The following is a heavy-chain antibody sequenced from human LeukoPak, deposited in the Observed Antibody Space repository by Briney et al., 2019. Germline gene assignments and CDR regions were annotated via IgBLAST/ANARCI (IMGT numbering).Heavy chain of an antibody. V-gene: IGHV1-46*01. CDR1: GYTFTSYY. CDR2: INPSGGST. J-gene: IGHJ3*02. CDR3: ARDGGGIAAVGDAFDI. D-gene: IGHD6-13*01. Sequence: ASVKVSCKASGYTFTSYYMHWVRQAPGQGLEWMGIINPSGGSTSYAQKFQGRVTMTRDTSTSTVYMELSSLRSEDTAVYYCARDGGGIAAVGDAFDIWGQGTMVTVSS.